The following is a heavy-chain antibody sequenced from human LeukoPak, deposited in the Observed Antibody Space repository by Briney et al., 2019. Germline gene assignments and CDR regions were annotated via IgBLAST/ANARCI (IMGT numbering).Heavy chain of an antibody. Sequence: SGALSLTCAVSGGSISSSNWWSWVRQPPGKGLEWIGEIYHSGSTNYNPSLKSRVTISVDKSKNQFSLKLSSVTAADTAVYYCARVGTNNYYDSSGYYLWGQGTLVTVSS. CDR2: IYHSGST. V-gene: IGHV4-4*02. CDR1: GGSISSSNW. J-gene: IGHJ4*02. D-gene: IGHD3-22*01. CDR3: ARVGTNNYYDSSGYYL.